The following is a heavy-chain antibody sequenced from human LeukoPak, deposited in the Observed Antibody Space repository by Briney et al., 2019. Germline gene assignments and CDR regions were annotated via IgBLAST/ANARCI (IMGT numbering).Heavy chain of an antibody. CDR1: GFTFSSYS. J-gene: IGHJ5*02. CDR2: ISSSSSYI. CDR3: AREVAGTTINWFDP. V-gene: IGHV3-21*01. D-gene: IGHD1-1*01. Sequence: GGSLRLSCAASGFTFSSYSMNWVRQAPGKGLEWVSSISSSSSYIYYADSVKGRFTISRDNAKNSLYLQMNGLRAEDTAVYYCAREVAGTTINWFDPWGQGTLVTVSS.